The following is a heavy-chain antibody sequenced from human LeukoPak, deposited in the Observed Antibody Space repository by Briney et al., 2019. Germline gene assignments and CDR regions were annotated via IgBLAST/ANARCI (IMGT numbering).Heavy chain of an antibody. CDR1: GGSFSGYY. J-gene: IGHJ5*01. CDR2: INHSGST. CDR3: ARAPSRYDTLTGYYGGWFDS. Sequence: TSETLSLTCAVYGGSFSGYYWTWIRQTPGKGLEWIGEINHSGSTNYNPSLESRGTISVDTSKNQFSLKLTSVTAADTAVYHCARAPSRYDTLTGYYGGWFDSWGQGTLLIVSS. D-gene: IGHD3-9*01. V-gene: IGHV4-34*01.